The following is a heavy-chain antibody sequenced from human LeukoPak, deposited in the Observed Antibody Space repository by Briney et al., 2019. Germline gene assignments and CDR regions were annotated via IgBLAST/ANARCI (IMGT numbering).Heavy chain of an antibody. CDR1: GGSMSSYY. D-gene: IGHD3-16*01. CDR2: VYSSGST. J-gene: IGHJ4*02. Sequence: SETLSLTCTVSGGSMSSYYWSWIRQPAGKGLEWIGRVYSSGSTNYNPSLRSRVTMSVDTSKNQVSLKLSSVTAADTAVYYCARDGESVWGTYPLYWGQGTLVTVSS. CDR3: ARDGESVWGTYPLY. V-gene: IGHV4-4*07.